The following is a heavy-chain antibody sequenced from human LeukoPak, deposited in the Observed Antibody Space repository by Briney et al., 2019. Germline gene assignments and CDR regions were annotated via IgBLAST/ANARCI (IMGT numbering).Heavy chain of an antibody. CDR3: ARRLGATSTGFDY. Sequence: PSETLSLTCTVSGGSISSYYWSWIRQPPGKGLEWIGSIHYSGSTNYNPSLKSRVTISVDTSKNQFSLKLSSVTAADTAVYYCARRLGATSTGFDYWGQGTLVTVSS. D-gene: IGHD1-26*01. CDR1: GGSISSYY. CDR2: IHYSGST. V-gene: IGHV4-59*08. J-gene: IGHJ4*02.